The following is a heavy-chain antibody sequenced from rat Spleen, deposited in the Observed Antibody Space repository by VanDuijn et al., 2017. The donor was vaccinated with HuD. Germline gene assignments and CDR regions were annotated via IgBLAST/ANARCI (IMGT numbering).Heavy chain of an antibody. CDR2: IIYDGSST. Sequence: EVQLVESGGGLVQPGRSLKLSCAASGFTFSDYAMAWVRQAPKKGLEWVATIIYDGSSTYYRDSVKGRFTISRDNAKSTLYLQMDSLRSEDTATYYCARHNSGYWYFDFWGPGTMVTVSS. J-gene: IGHJ1*01. CDR1: GFTFSDYA. V-gene: IGHV5-17*01. CDR3: ARHNSGYWYFDF. D-gene: IGHD4-3*01.